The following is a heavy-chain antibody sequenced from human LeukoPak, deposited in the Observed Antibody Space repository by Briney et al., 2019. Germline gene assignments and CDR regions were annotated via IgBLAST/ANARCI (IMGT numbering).Heavy chain of an antibody. Sequence: ASVKVSCKASGYTFTGYYMHWVRQAPGQGLEWMGWISAYNGNTNYAQKLQGRVTMTTDTSTSTAYMELRSLRSDDTAVYYCARDLPVAGFDYWGQGTLVTVSS. CDR3: ARDLPVAGFDY. J-gene: IGHJ4*02. D-gene: IGHD6-19*01. V-gene: IGHV1-18*04. CDR1: GYTFTGYY. CDR2: ISAYNGNT.